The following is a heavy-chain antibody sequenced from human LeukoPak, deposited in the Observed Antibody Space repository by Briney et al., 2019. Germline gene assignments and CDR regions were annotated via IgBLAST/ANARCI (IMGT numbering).Heavy chain of an antibody. J-gene: IGHJ4*02. V-gene: IGHV4-39*07. Sequence: SETLSLTCTVSGGSISSSSYYWGWIRQPPGKGLEWIGSIYYSGSTYYNPSLKSRVTISVDTSKNQSSLKLSSVTAADTAVYYCARDGPVLRFLETEFDYWGQGTLVTVSS. D-gene: IGHD3-3*01. CDR3: ARDGPVLRFLETEFDY. CDR1: GGSISSSSYY. CDR2: IYYSGST.